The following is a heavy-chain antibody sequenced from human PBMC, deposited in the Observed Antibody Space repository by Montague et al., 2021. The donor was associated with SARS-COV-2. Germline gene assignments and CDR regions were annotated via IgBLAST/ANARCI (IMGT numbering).Heavy chain of an antibody. CDR1: GGSISSYY. V-gene: IGHV4-59*01. Sequence: SETLSLTCTVSGGSISSYYWSWIRLPPGKGLEWIWYINYSGSTTYNPSLTSRVTISVDTSKNQFSLNLSSVTAADTAVYYCARNLVVHYWYGMDVWGQGTTVTVSS. CDR3: ARNLVVHYWYGMDV. D-gene: IGHD2-15*01. J-gene: IGHJ6*02. CDR2: INYSGST.